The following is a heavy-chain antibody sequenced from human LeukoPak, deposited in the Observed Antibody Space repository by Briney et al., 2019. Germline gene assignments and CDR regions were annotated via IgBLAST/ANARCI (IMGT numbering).Heavy chain of an antibody. CDR2: IYPGDFDT. D-gene: IGHD4-17*01. Sequence: GESLKISCKGTGYSFSSYWIGWVREMPGKGLEWMGIIYPGDFDTRYSPSFQGQVTISADKSISTAYLQWSSLKASDTAMYYCARHRGDYRRGFDYWGQGTLVTVSS. CDR1: GYSFSSYW. J-gene: IGHJ4*02. V-gene: IGHV5-51*01. CDR3: ARHRGDYRRGFDY.